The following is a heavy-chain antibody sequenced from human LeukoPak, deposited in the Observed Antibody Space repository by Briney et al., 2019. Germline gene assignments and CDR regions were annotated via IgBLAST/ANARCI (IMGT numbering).Heavy chain of an antibody. CDR2: ISSSGSTI. V-gene: IGHV3-48*04. Sequence: GGSLRLSCAASGFTFSSSWMNWVRQAPGKGLEWVSYISSSGSTIYYADSVKGRFTISRDNAKNSLYLQMNSLRAEDTAVYYCARVKGTTVTHFDYWGQGTLVTVSS. J-gene: IGHJ4*02. CDR3: ARVKGTTVTHFDY. D-gene: IGHD4-17*01. CDR1: GFTFSSSW.